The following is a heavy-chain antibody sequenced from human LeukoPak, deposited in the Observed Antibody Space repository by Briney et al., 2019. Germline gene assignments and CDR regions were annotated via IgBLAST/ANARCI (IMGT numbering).Heavy chain of an antibody. CDR1: GYTVTSYG. CDR2: VSAYNGNT. CDR3: ARDFSIAAAENWFDP. V-gene: IGHV1-18*01. J-gene: IGHJ5*02. D-gene: IGHD6-13*01. Sequence: ASVKVSCKASGYTVTSYGISWVRQAPGQGLECMGWVSAYNGNTNYAQKLQGRVTMTTDTSTSTAYMELRSLRSDDTAVYYCARDFSIAAAENWFDPWGQGTLVTVSS.